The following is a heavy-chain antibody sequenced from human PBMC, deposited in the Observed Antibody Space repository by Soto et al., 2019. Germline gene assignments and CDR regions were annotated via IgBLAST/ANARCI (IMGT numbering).Heavy chain of an antibody. V-gene: IGHV1-18*04. CDR1: DFSFTSHG. CDR3: ARHRNAGWFDP. Sequence: ASVKVSCKAYDFSFTSHGISWVRQAPGQGLEWMGWISLYNGNTNYAQQFQGRVTMTTDTSTSTAYLHWSSLRASDTATYYCARHRNAGWFDPWGQGTPVTVSS. CDR2: ISLYNGNT. J-gene: IGHJ5*02.